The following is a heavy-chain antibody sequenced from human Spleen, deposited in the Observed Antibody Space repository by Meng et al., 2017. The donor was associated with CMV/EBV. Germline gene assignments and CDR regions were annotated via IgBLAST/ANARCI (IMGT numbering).Heavy chain of an antibody. CDR3: AKGLERWCYYGVEV. D-gene: IGHD1-1*01. Sequence: GGSLRLSCAASGFTVSSNYMSWVRQAPGKGLEWVSSISDNARSTYYADSVEGRFTISRDNSENTLYLQMNRLTVEDTAVYYCAKGLERWCYYGVEVWGQGTTVTVSS. CDR2: ISDNARST. CDR1: GFTVSSNY. V-gene: IGHV3-23*01. J-gene: IGHJ6*02.